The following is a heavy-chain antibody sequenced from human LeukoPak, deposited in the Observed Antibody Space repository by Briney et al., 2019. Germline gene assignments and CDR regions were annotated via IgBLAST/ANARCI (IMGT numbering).Heavy chain of an antibody. CDR1: GFSFGGYA. CDR2: ISWNSGDI. CDR3: VKSGGYATAIRYFDL. J-gene: IGHJ2*01. Sequence: PGRSLRLTCAACGFSFGGYALHWVRQAPGKGLEWIASISWNSGDIVHADSVKGRFTISRDNAKNSLYLQMDSLRTEDTALYYCVKSGGYATAIRYFDLWGRGTLVTVSS. D-gene: IGHD2-21*02. V-gene: IGHV3-9*01.